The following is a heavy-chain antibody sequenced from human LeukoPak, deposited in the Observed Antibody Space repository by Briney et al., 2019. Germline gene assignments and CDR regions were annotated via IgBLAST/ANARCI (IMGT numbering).Heavy chain of an antibody. D-gene: IGHD3-10*01. V-gene: IGHV1-46*01. CDR3: ARDVREYYGSGSYYYYYGMDV. CDR1: GYTFTGYY. J-gene: IGHJ6*04. CDR2: INPSGGST. Sequence: ASVKVSCKASGYTFTGYYMHWVRQAPGQGLEWMGMINPSGGSTSYAQKFQGRVTMTRDTSTSTVYMELSSLRSEDTAVYYCARDVREYYGSGSYYYYYGMDVWGKGTTVTVSS.